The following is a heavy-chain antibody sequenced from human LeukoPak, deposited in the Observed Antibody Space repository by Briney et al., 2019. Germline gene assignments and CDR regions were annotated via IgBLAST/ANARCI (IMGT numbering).Heavy chain of an antibody. J-gene: IGHJ4*02. CDR3: AKHTGDGYPPLDY. V-gene: IGHV3-23*01. Sequence: GGSLRLSCAASGFTFSSYATSWVRQAPGKGLEWVSAISGSGGSTFNADSVKGRFTISRDNSKNTLYLQMNSLRAEDTAVYYCAKHTGDGYPPLDYCGQGTLITVSS. CDR1: GFTFSSYA. D-gene: IGHD5-24*01. CDR2: ISGSGGST.